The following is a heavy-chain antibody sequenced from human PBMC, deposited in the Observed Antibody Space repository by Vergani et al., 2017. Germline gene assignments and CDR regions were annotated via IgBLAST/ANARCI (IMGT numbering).Heavy chain of an antibody. J-gene: IGHJ4*02. CDR2: TYHSGST. D-gene: IGHD2-2*02. CDR1: GGSISSGGYS. Sequence: QLQLQESGSGLVKPSQTLSHTCAVSGGSISSGGYSWSWIRQPPGKGLEWIGYTYHSGSTYYNPSLKSRVTISVDRSKNQFSLKLSSVTAADMAVYYCARYWGYCSSTSCYKYYFDYWGKGTLVTVSS. V-gene: IGHV4-30-2*01. CDR3: ARYWGYCSSTSCYKYYFDY.